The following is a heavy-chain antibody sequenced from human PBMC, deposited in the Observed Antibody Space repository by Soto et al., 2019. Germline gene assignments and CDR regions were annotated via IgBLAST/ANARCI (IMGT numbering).Heavy chain of an antibody. Sequence: ASVKVSCKASGYTFTSYGIIWVRQAPGQGLEWMGWISAYNGNTNYAQKLQGRVTMTTDTSTSTAYMELRSLRSDDTAVYYCARDDSIVATIWTPLYFDYWGQGTLVTVSS. CDR3: ARDDSIVATIWTPLYFDY. V-gene: IGHV1-18*01. CDR2: ISAYNGNT. J-gene: IGHJ4*02. CDR1: GYTFTSYG. D-gene: IGHD5-12*01.